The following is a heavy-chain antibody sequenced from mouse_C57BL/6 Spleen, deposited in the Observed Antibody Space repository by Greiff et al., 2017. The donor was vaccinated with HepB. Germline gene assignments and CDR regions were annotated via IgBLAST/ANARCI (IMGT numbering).Heavy chain of an antibody. D-gene: IGHD1-1*01. J-gene: IGHJ4*01. CDR2: INPYNGGT. Sequence: VQLKESGPVLVKPGASVKMSCKASGYTFTDYYMNWVKQSHGKSLEWIGVINPYNGGTSYNQKFKGKATLTVDKSSSTAYMELNSLTSEDSAVYYCARFPTVGGMDYWGQGTSVTVSS. V-gene: IGHV1-19*01. CDR1: GYTFTDYY. CDR3: ARFPTVGGMDY.